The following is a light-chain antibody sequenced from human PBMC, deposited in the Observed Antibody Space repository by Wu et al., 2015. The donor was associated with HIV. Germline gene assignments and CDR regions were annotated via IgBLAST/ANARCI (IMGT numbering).Light chain of an antibody. Sequence: EIVMTQSPATLSLSPGERATLSCRASQSVSGSLAWYQQKPGQAPRLLIYGASTRAAGIPARFSGSGSGTEFTLTINSLQSVDFAVYYCQQYNDWPETFGQGTKVEV. CDR3: QQYNDWPET. J-gene: IGKJ1*01. CDR2: GAS. CDR1: QSVSGS. V-gene: IGKV3-15*01.